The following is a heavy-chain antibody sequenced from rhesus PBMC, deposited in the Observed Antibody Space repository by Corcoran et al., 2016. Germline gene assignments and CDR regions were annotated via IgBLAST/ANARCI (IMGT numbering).Heavy chain of an antibody. CDR1: GFSISTSGMG. V-gene: IGHV2-174*01. CDR3: ARRRAVLPFDY. CDR2: IYWVDDK. Sequence: QVTLKESGPALVKPTQTLTLTCTFSGFSISTSGMGVGWIRTPPGKALEWLALIYWVDDKYYSTSLKSRLTISKDTSKNQVVLTMTNMDPVDTATYYCARRRAVLPFDYWGQGVLVTVSS. J-gene: IGHJ4*01. D-gene: IGHD3-16*01.